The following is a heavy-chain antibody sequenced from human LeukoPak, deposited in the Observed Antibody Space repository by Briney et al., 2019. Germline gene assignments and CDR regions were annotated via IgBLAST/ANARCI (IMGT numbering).Heavy chain of an antibody. CDR2: IIPIFGTA. CDR3: ARVGAAAGPGAFDI. Sequence: ASVKASCKASGGTFSSYAISWVRQAPGQGLEWMGGIIPIFGTANYAQKFQGRVTITTDESTSTAYMELSSLRSEDTAVYYCARVGAAAGPGAFDIWGQGTMVTVSS. J-gene: IGHJ3*02. CDR1: GGTFSSYA. D-gene: IGHD6-13*01. V-gene: IGHV1-69*05.